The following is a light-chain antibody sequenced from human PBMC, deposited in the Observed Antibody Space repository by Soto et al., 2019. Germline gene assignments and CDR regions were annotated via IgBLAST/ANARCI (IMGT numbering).Light chain of an antibody. CDR1: QSIGNW. CDR2: RGS. J-gene: IGKJ2*01. Sequence: DIQMTQSPSTLSASVGDTVTITCRASQSIGNWMAWYQQTPGKAPKLLIYRGSSLQSGVPSRFSGSGSGTEFTLTIVGLQPDDFAIYYCQQFNIYPYTFGRGTTREIK. CDR3: QQFNIYPYT. V-gene: IGKV1-5*03.